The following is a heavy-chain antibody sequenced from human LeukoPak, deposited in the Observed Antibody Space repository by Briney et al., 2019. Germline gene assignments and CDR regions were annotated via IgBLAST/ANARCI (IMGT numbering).Heavy chain of an antibody. Sequence: PSETLSLTCTVSGGSISSSSYYWGWIRQPPGKGLEWIGYIYYSGSTNYNPSLKSRVTISVDTSKNQFSLKLSSVTAADTAVYYCARETYYYDSSGPSREFDYWGQGTLVTVSS. CDR2: IYYSGST. CDR3: ARETYYYDSSGPSREFDY. J-gene: IGHJ4*02. V-gene: IGHV4-61*01. CDR1: GGSISSSSYY. D-gene: IGHD3-22*01.